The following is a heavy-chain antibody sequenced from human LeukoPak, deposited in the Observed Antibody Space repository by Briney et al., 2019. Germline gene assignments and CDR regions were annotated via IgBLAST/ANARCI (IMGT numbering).Heavy chain of an antibody. Sequence: PSETLSLTCAVSGGSISSGGYSWSWIRQPPGRGLEWIGTIHHSGSTYYNPSLKSRVTMSVDTSKNQFSLRLTSVTAADTATYYCARGLAWELLVPFDFWGQGTLVTVSS. J-gene: IGHJ4*02. CDR2: IHHSGST. D-gene: IGHD1-26*01. CDR3: ARGLAWELLVPFDF. CDR1: GGSISSGGYS. V-gene: IGHV4-30-2*03.